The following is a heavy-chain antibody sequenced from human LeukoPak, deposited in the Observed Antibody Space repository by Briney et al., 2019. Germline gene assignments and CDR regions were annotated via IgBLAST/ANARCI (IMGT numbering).Heavy chain of an antibody. CDR3: AKGSDYYDSSYLFDY. D-gene: IGHD3-22*01. CDR1: GFTFSSYA. Sequence: GGSLRLSCAASGFTFSSYAMSWVRQAPGKGLEWVSAISGSGGSTYYADSVKGGFTISRENSKNTLYLQMNSLRAEDTAVYYCAKGSDYYDSSYLFDYWGQGTLVTVSS. CDR2: ISGSGGST. J-gene: IGHJ4*02. V-gene: IGHV3-23*01.